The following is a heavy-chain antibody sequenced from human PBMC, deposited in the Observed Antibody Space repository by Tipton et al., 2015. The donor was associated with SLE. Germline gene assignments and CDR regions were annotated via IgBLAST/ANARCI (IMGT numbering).Heavy chain of an antibody. V-gene: IGHV4-4*08. CDR3: ARRGPYGTNYYSTAFEM. J-gene: IGHJ3*02. CDR1: GASINSNY. CDR2: LYTSGTT. Sequence: TPSLTCTVSGASINSNYWTWIRQPPGKGLEWIGYLYTSGTTKYNPSLQSRVTISLDTPKNQFSLKLNSVTAADTAVYYCARRGPYGTNYYSTAFEMWGQGTMVTVSS. D-gene: IGHD4/OR15-4a*01.